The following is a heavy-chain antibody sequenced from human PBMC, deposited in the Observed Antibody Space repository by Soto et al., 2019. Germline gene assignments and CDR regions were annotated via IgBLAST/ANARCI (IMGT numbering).Heavy chain of an antibody. CDR2: IYHSGST. CDR1: GGSVSSSSYY. D-gene: IGHD5-18*01. J-gene: IGHJ1*01. V-gene: IGHV4-61*01. CDR3: AKHGYYEYFQY. Sequence: QVQLQESGPGLVKPSETLSLTCTVSGGSVSSSSYYWSWIRQPPGKGLEWIGYIYHSGSTNYNPSLKRRVTISGDTSKNQVSLKLRAVTAADTAVYFCAKHGYYEYFQYWGQGTLVTVSS.